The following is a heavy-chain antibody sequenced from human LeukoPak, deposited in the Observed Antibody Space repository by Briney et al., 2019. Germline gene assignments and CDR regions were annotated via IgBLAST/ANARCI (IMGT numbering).Heavy chain of an antibody. J-gene: IGHJ4*02. V-gene: IGHV1-69*05. Sequence: GASVKVSCKASGGTFSSYAISWVRQAPGQGLEWMGGIIPIFGTANHAQKFQGRVTITTDESTSTAYMELSSLRSEDTAVYYCARWSGPVIGRYYFDYWGQGTLVTVSS. CDR1: GGTFSSYA. D-gene: IGHD3-3*01. CDR2: IIPIFGTA. CDR3: ARWSGPVIGRYYFDY.